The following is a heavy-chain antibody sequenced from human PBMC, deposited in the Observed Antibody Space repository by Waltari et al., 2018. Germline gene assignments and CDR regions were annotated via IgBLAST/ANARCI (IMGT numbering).Heavy chain of an antibody. V-gene: IGHV3-9*01. J-gene: IGHJ4*02. CDR3: AKGALGLFQLLSPLHY. CDR1: GIPFYGYG. CDR2: ISFSSGTV. Sequence: MQLVESGGDLVQPGGSVRLSCALAGIPFYGYGMSWVRQAPGKGLEWVSGISFSSGTVGYANSVKGRFTISRDNAKNSLYLQMDSLRPEDTAFYYCAKGALGLFQLLSPLHYWGQGTLVTVSS. D-gene: IGHD2-2*01.